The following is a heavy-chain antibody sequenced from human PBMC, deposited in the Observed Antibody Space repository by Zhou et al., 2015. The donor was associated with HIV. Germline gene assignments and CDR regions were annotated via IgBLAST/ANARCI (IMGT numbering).Heavy chain of an antibody. D-gene: IGHD4-23*01. CDR2: IIPLFETP. CDR3: ARVPEYATPHYYYYYGMDV. V-gene: IGHV1-69*01. Sequence: QVQLLQSGAEVKKPDSSVRVSCKGSGDTFSSYSISWVRQAPGQGLEWMGRIIPLFETPEYAQKFQGRVTISADEYTSTAYMELSSLRSEDTAVYYCARVPEYATPHYYYYYGMDVWGQGTTVTVSS. J-gene: IGHJ6*02. CDR1: GDTFSSYS.